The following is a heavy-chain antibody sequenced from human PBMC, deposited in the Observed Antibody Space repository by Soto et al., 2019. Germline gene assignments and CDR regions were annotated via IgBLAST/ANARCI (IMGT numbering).Heavy chain of an antibody. CDR1: GFTFSRNT. CDR3: VKDEGIEAMDV. Sequence: PGGSLRLSCVTSGFTFSRNTMNWVRQAPGKGLEWVASITSSGSYVYYAASVKGRFSASRDNAKNSLSLQMDSLRPDDTAIYFCVKDEGIEAMDVWGQGTTVTVSS. D-gene: IGHD3-3*02. J-gene: IGHJ6*02. V-gene: IGHV3-21*01. CDR2: ITSSGSYV.